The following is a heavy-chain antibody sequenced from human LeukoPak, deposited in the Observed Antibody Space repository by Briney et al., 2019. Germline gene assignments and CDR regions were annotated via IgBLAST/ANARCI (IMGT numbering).Heavy chain of an antibody. CDR1: GYTFTSYG. J-gene: IGHJ6*02. CDR2: ISAYNGNT. Sequence: GASVKVSCKASGYTFTSYGISWVRQAPGQGLEWMGWISAYNGNTNYAQKLQGRVTMTTDTSTSTAYMELRSLRSDDTAVYYCARGRVDTAMVDYDYGMDVWGQGTTVTVSS. D-gene: IGHD5-18*01. V-gene: IGHV1-18*01. CDR3: ARGRVDTAMVDYDYGMDV.